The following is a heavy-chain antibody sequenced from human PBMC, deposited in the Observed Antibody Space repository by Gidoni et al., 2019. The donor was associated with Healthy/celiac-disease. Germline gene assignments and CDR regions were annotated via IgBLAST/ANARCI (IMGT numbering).Heavy chain of an antibody. Sequence: QVQLVQSGAEVKKPGSSVKVPCKASGGPFSSYAISWVRQSPGKGLEWMGGIIPICGTANYAQKFQGRVTITADESTSTAYMELSSLRSEDTAVYYCARSPIGYSSTGNWFDPWGQGTLVTVSS. J-gene: IGHJ5*02. D-gene: IGHD6-13*01. CDR2: IIPICGTA. CDR3: ARSPIGYSSTGNWFDP. CDR1: GGPFSSYA. V-gene: IGHV1-69*01.